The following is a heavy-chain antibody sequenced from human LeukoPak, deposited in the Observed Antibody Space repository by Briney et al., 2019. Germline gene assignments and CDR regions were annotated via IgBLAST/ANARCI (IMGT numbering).Heavy chain of an antibody. V-gene: IGHV1-2*02. D-gene: IGHD6-19*01. CDR2: INPNSGGT. CDR1: GYTFTGYY. J-gene: IGHJ5*02. Sequence: GSVKVSCKASGYTFTGYYMHWVRQAPGQGLEWMGWINPNSGGTNYAQKFQGRVTMTRDTSISTAYMELSSLRSEDTAVYYCARSVYTRIAVTEGATNWFDPWGQGTLVTVSS. CDR3: ARSVYTRIAVTEGATNWFDP.